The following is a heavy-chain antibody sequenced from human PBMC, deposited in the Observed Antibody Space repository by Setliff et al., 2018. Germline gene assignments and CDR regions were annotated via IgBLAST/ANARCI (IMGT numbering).Heavy chain of an antibody. CDR1: GESFSNHF. CDR3: AKVITVFGVVIMENWFDP. J-gene: IGHJ5*02. D-gene: IGHD3-3*01. V-gene: IGHV4-59*11. Sequence: SETLSLTCSVYGESFSNHFWSWIRQPPGKGLEWIGYLSHSGSSNYNPSLKSRVTMLVDTSKNQFSLKLSSVTAADTAVYYCAKVITVFGVVIMENWFDPWGQGTLVTVSS. CDR2: LSHSGSS.